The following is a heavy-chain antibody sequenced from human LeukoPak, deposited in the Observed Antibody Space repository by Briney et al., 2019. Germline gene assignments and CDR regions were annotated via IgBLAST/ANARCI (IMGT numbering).Heavy chain of an antibody. Sequence: GGSLRLSCAASGFTFSSYSMNWVRQAPGKGLEWVSSISSSSSYIYYADSVKGRFTISRDNAKNSLYLQMNSLRAEDTAVYYCAKXSRIAAAGVXDYWGQGXLVTV. J-gene: IGHJ4*02. CDR1: GFTFSSYS. CDR3: AKXSRIAAAGVXDY. V-gene: IGHV3-21*01. CDR2: ISSSSSYI. D-gene: IGHD6-13*01.